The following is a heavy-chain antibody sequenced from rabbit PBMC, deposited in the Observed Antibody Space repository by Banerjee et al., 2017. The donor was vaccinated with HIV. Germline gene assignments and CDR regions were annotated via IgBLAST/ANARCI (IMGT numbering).Heavy chain of an antibody. CDR2: IDTNDGDT. CDR1: GFSFSSNW. D-gene: IGHD1-1*01. J-gene: IGHJ6*01. V-gene: IGHV1S45*01. Sequence: LEESGGGLVKPGGTLTLTCTVSGFSFSSNWICWVRQAPGKGLEWIACIDTNDGDTDYANWPKGRFTVSKTSSTTVTLQMTSLTAADTATYFCARGIRGYDWGMDLWGPGTLVTVS. CDR3: ARGIRGYDWGMDL.